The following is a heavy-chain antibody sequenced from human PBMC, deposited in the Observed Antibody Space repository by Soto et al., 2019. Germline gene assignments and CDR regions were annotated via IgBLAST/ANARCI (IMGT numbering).Heavy chain of an antibody. Sequence: QVLLVESGGGVVQPGGSLTLSCVGSGFTFNSHGMHWVRQAPGKGLEWVAVISYDGSNKYYEESVKGRFTISRDNSRNTVYLQLNSLRAEDTALYYCAQDRTAILAEVSWLESWGQGPLLTVSA. CDR1: GFTFNSHG. CDR3: AQDRTAILAEVSWLES. D-gene: IGHD5-12*01. CDR2: ISYDGSNK. J-gene: IGHJ5*02. V-gene: IGHV3-30*18.